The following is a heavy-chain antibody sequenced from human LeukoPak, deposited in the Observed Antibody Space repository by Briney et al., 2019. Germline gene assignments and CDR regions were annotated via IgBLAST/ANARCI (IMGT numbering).Heavy chain of an antibody. CDR1: GGSISSSSYY. Sequence: SETLSLTCTVSGGSISSSSYYWGWIRQPPGKGLEWIGSIYYSGTTYYNPSLKSRVTISVDTSKKQFSLKLRSVTAADTAVYYCARHEWGITNAFDIWGQGTMVTVSS. CDR2: IYYSGTT. V-gene: IGHV4-39*01. CDR3: ARHEWGITNAFDI. J-gene: IGHJ3*02. D-gene: IGHD1-14*01.